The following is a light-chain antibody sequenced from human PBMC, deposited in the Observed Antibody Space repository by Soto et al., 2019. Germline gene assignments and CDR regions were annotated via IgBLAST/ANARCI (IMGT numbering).Light chain of an antibody. V-gene: IGKV3-20*01. Sequence: EIVLTQAPGTRSLSPGERATLSCRASQSVSSSYLAWYQQKPGQAPRLLIYGASSRATGIPDRFSGSGSGTDFTLTISRLEPVDLAVYYCQQYGNSPPWAFGQGTKVEIK. CDR2: GAS. CDR3: QQYGNSPPWA. J-gene: IGKJ1*01. CDR1: QSVSSSY.